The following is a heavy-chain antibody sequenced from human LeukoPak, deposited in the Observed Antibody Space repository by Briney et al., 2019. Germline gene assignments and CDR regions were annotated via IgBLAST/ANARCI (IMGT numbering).Heavy chain of an antibody. J-gene: IGHJ4*02. CDR2: ISYDGSNK. V-gene: IGHV3-30*18. CDR1: GFTFSSYG. CDR3: AKDWDSSSSEDYFDY. D-gene: IGHD6-6*01. Sequence: PGGSLRLSWAASGFTFSSYGMHWVRQAPGKGLEWVAVISYDGSNKYYADSVKGRFTISRDNSKNTLYLQMNSLRAEDTAVYYCAKDWDSSSSEDYFDYWGQGTLVTVSS.